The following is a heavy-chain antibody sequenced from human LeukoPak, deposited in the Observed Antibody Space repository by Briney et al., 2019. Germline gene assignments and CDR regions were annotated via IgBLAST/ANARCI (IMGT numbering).Heavy chain of an antibody. CDR2: IKHSGST. CDR3: ARARYYDSSGYQKGAFDI. Sequence: SETLSLTCAVYGGSFSGYYWSWIRQPPGKGLEWIGEIKHSGSTNYNPSLKSRVTISVDTSKNQFSLKLSSVTAADTAVYYCARARYYDSSGYQKGAFDIWGQGTMVTVSS. V-gene: IGHV4-34*01. J-gene: IGHJ3*02. CDR1: GGSFSGYY. D-gene: IGHD3-22*01.